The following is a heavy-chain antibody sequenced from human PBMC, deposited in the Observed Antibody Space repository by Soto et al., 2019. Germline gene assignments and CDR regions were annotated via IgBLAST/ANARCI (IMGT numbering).Heavy chain of an antibody. Sequence: EVQLLESGGGLVQPGGSLRLSCAASGFTFSRTAMTWVRQATGKGLEWVSLIDSSGGSTFYPDTVKGRFTISRDNSKNTLYLQMNSLRADDTAVYYCAIDDWGVRKFDCWGRGPLVSVSS. J-gene: IGHJ4*02. D-gene: IGHD2-21*01. CDR2: IDSSGGST. V-gene: IGHV3-23*01. CDR3: AIDDWGVRKFDC. CDR1: GFTFSRTA.